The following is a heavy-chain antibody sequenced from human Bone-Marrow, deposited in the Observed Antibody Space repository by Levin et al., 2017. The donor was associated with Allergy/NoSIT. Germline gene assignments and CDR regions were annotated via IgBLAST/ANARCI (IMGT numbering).Heavy chain of an antibody. D-gene: IGHD6-19*01. CDR3: ARDRTSGWSHPYYYYGMDV. J-gene: IGHJ6*02. V-gene: IGHV4-59*01. CDR1: GGSISSYY. Sequence: SETLSLTCTVSGGSISSYYWSWIRQPPGKGLEWIGYIYYSGSTNYNPSLKSRVTISVDTSKNQFSLKLSSVTAADTAVYYCARDRTSGWSHPYYYYGMDVWGQGTTVTVSS. CDR2: IYYSGST.